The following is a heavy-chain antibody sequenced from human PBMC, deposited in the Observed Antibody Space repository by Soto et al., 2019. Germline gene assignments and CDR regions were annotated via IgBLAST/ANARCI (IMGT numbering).Heavy chain of an antibody. CDR2: ISGSGATI. J-gene: IGHJ3*01. D-gene: IGHD3-16*01. CDR1: SFLFSSYT. Sequence: VELVESGGDLVQPGGSLRLTCTASSFLFSSYTMNWVRQAPGKGLEWIAYISGSGATIHYADSVKGRFTISRDNAKKSLYLQMDSLRVNDTAVYYCASPPRGQAVELWGQGTLVAVSS. CDR3: ASPPRGQAVEL. V-gene: IGHV3-48*01.